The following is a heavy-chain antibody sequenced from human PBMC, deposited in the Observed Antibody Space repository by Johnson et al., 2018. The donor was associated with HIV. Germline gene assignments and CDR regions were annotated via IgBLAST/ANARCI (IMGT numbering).Heavy chain of an antibody. J-gene: IGHJ3*02. CDR3: AKDLSRPTLNAFDI. CDR2: ISYDGSNK. V-gene: IGHV3-30*18. CDR1: GFTFSSYG. D-gene: IGHD4-11*01. Sequence: QGQLVESGGGVVQPGRSLRLSCAASGFTFSSYGMHWVRQAPGKGLEWVALISYDGSNKYYADSVKGRFTISRDNSKNTLYLQMNSMRAEDTAIYYCAKDLSRPTLNAFDIWGQGTMVTVSS.